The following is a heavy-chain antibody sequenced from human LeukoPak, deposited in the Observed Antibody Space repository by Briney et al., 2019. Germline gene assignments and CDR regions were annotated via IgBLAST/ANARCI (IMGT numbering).Heavy chain of an antibody. D-gene: IGHD2/OR15-2a*01. J-gene: IGHJ4*02. CDR3: AGTPPSIEMRYDLAS. Sequence: VASVKVSCKASGDTLNTYALSWVRQVPGQGLEWVGRILPALQTTAYGQRFQGRVTITADTSTSTSYLELTGLRHDDTAVYYCAGTPPSIEMRYDLASWGQGTLATVS. V-gene: IGHV1-69*04. CDR2: ILPALQTT. CDR1: GDTLNTYA.